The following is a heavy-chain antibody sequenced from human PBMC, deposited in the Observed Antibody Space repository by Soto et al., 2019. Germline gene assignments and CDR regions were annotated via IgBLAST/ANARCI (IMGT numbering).Heavy chain of an antibody. CDR1: GGSFSTYG. Sequence: QEQLVQSGAEVKKPGSSVKVSCKASGGSFSTYGINWVRQAPGQGLEWMGRIIPILGTENFAQKFRRRVSITADESASTAYMELSSLRSEDTAVYYCARDDSNYPGRYGMDVWGQGTTVTVFS. D-gene: IGHD4-4*01. J-gene: IGHJ6*02. CDR3: ARDDSNYPGRYGMDV. V-gene: IGHV1-69*01. CDR2: IIPILGTE.